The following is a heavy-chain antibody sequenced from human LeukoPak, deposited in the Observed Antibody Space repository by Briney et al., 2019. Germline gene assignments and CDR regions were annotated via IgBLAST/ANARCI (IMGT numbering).Heavy chain of an antibody. Sequence: ASETLSLTCTVSGGSVSSGNYYWGWIRQPPGKGLEWIGSIYYSGSTYYNPSLKSRVTISVDTSKNQFSLKLSSVTAADTAVYYCARRSDSLGFDPWGQGTLVTVSS. D-gene: IGHD3-9*01. V-gene: IGHV4-39*01. CDR1: GGSVSSGNYY. J-gene: IGHJ5*02. CDR3: ARRSDSLGFDP. CDR2: IYYSGST.